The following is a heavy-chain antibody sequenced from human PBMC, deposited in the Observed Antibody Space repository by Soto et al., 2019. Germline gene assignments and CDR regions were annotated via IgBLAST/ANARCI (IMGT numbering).Heavy chain of an antibody. CDR1: GDSISSSSYY. CDR2: IYYSGTT. Sequence: SETLSLTCSVSGDSISSSSYYWGWIRQPPGKGLEWIGTIYYSGTTSYNPSLNSRVTISLDTSKNQFSLNLRSVTAADTAVYYCAGMYTVLVPLDPWGQGTLVTVSS. CDR3: AGMYTVLVPLDP. D-gene: IGHD5-18*01. J-gene: IGHJ5*02. V-gene: IGHV4-39*01.